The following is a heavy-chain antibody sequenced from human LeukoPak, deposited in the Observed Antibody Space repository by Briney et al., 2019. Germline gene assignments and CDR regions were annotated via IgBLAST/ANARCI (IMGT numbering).Heavy chain of an antibody. Sequence: SETLSLTCAVYGGSFSGYYWSWIRQPPGKGLEWIGEINHSGSTNYNPSLKSRVTISVDTSKNQFSLKLSSVTAADTAVYYCARATVVTILDYWGQGTLVTVSS. J-gene: IGHJ4*02. D-gene: IGHD4-23*01. CDR2: INHSGST. CDR3: ARATVVTILDY. CDR1: GGSFSGYY. V-gene: IGHV4-34*01.